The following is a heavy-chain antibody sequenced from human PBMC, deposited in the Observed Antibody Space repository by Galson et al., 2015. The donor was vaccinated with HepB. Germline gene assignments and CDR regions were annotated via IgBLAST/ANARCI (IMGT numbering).Heavy chain of an antibody. Sequence: SVKVSCKASGYTFTGYYIHWVRQAPGQGLEWMGRINPNSGGTDYAQKFQGRVTMTRDTSISTAYMELSSLRSDDTVVYYCARARFYDTTGSPGTPVCGPGTPVTAS. CDR1: GYTFTGYY. CDR3: ARARFYDTTGSPGTPV. CDR2: INPNSGGT. V-gene: IGHV1-2*05. D-gene: IGHD3-22*01. J-gene: IGHJ6*02.